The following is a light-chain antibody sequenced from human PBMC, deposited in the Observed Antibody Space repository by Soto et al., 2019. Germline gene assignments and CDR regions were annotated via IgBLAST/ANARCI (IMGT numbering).Light chain of an antibody. CDR3: SSYAGNKVI. CDR2: EVS. CDR1: SSDVGGSNY. J-gene: IGLJ2*01. Sequence: QSVLTQPPSASGSPGQSVTISCTGTSSDVGGSNYVSWYQQQPDKAPNLIIYEVSKWPSGFPDRFSGSKSGNTASLNVSGLQAEDEADYSSSSYAGNKVIFGGGTKLTVL. V-gene: IGLV2-8*01.